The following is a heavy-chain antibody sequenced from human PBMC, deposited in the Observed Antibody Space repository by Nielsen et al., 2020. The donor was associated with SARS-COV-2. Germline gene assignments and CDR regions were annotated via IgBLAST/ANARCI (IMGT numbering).Heavy chain of an antibody. Sequence: GESLKISCTASGFTFSRYGMHWVRQAPGKGLEWVAVIWYDGSNEYYADSVKGRFTISRDNSKNTLYLQMNSLRAEDTAMYYCAGIAVADHDYWGQGTLVTVSS. J-gene: IGHJ4*02. V-gene: IGHV3-33*01. CDR1: GFTFSRYG. CDR2: IWYDGSNE. CDR3: AGIAVADHDY. D-gene: IGHD6-19*01.